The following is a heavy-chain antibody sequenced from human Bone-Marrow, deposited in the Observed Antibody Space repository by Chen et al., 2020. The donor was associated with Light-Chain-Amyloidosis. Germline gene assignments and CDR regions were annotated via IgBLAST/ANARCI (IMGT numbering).Heavy chain of an antibody. CDR2: ISWNSGSI. D-gene: IGHD6-13*01. J-gene: IGHJ3*02. CDR1: GFTFDDYA. V-gene: IGHV3-9*01. CDR3: AKSSYSSSFFLDAFDI. Sequence: LVESGGGLVQPGRSLRLSCAASGFTFDDYAMHWVQQAPGKGLEWVSGISWNSGSIGYADSVKGRFTISRDNAKNSLYLQMNSLRAEDTALYYCAKSSYSSSFFLDAFDIWGQGTMVTVSS.